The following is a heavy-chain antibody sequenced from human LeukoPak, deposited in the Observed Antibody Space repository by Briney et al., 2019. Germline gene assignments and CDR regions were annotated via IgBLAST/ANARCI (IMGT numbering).Heavy chain of an antibody. CDR1: GFTFSSYA. Sequence: GGSLRLSCAASGFTFSSYAMHWVRQAPGKGLEWVAVISYDGSNKYYADSVKGRFTISRDNSKNTLYLQMNSLRAEDTAVYYCARDFLGLFDDFFPLDVWGKGTTVTVSS. CDR2: ISYDGSNK. J-gene: IGHJ6*04. CDR3: ARDFLGLFDDFFPLDV. V-gene: IGHV3-30-3*01. D-gene: IGHD3-22*01.